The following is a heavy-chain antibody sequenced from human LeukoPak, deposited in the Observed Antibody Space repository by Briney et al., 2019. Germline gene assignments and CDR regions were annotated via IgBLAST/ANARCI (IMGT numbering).Heavy chain of an antibody. V-gene: IGHV4-38-2*02. Sequence: SETLSLTCTVSGYSISSGYYWGWIQQPPGKGLEWIGSIYHSGSTYYNPSLKSRVTISVDTSKNQFSLKLSSVTAADTAVYYCARESAGSSWYYYYGMDVWGQGTTVTVSS. J-gene: IGHJ6*02. CDR2: IYHSGST. CDR1: GYSISSGYY. D-gene: IGHD6-13*01. CDR3: ARESAGSSWYYYYGMDV.